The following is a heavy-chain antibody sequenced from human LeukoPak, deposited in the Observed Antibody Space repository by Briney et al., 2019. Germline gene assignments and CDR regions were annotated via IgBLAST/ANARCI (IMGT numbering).Heavy chain of an antibody. D-gene: IGHD2-15*01. CDR3: ARVDCSGGSCYLDYYYGMDV. CDR2: ISAYNSNT. J-gene: IGHJ6*02. CDR1: GYTFTSYG. V-gene: IGHV1-18*01. Sequence: AASVKVSCKASGYTFTSYGFSWVRQAPGQGLEWMGWISAYNSNTNYAQKLQGRVTMTTDTSTSTAYMELRSLRSDDTAVYYCARVDCSGGSCYLDYYYGMDVWGQGTTVTVSS.